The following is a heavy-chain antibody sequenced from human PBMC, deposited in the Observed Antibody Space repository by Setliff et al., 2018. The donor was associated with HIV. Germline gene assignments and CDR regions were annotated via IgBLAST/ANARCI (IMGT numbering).Heavy chain of an antibody. CDR1: GGSISSISYY. J-gene: IGHJ4*02. Sequence: LSLTCTVSGGSISSISYYWGWIRQPPGKGLEWIGSIYYSGSTCYNPSLKSRVTISVDTSKNQFSLKLNSVTAADTVMYYCARHPPYCSGGSCYRGRGYYFDYWGQGTLVTVSS. CDR3: ARHPPYCSGGSCYRGRGYYFDY. D-gene: IGHD2-15*01. V-gene: IGHV4-39*01. CDR2: IYYSGST.